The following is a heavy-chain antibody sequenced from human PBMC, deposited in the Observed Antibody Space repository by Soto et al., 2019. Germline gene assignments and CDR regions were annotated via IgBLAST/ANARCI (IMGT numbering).Heavy chain of an antibody. V-gene: IGHV1-69*06. CDR1: GGTFSSYA. J-gene: IGHJ4*02. CDR2: IIPIFGTA. CDR3: ARYYDFWSGYFDY. Sequence: SVKVSCKASGGTFSSYAISWVRQAPGQGLEWMGGIIPIFGTANYAQKFQGRVTITADKSTSTAYMELSSLRSEDTAVYYCARYYDFWSGYFDYWGQGTLVTVSS. D-gene: IGHD3-3*01.